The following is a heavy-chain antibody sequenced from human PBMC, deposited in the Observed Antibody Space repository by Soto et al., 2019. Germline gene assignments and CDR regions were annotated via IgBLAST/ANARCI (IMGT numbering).Heavy chain of an antibody. CDR2: IYYSGST. CDR1: GGSISSSSYY. J-gene: IGHJ3*02. V-gene: IGHV4-39*01. D-gene: IGHD3-9*01. Sequence: QLQLQESGPGLVKPSETLSLTCTVSGGSISSSSYYWGWIRQPPGKGLEWIGSIYYSGSTYYNPSLKSRVTISVDTSKNQFSLKLSSVTAADTAVYYCANSFSGRYFGLGDDAFDIWGQGTMVTVSS. CDR3: ANSFSGRYFGLGDDAFDI.